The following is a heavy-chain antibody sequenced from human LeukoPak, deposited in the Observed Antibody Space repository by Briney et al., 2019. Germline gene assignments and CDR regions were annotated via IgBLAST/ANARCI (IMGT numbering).Heavy chain of an antibody. CDR2: IRGNGDTT. CDR1: GFTFSDYD. CDR3: AKAWSKYYDRSDTDD. V-gene: IGHV3-23*01. J-gene: IGHJ4*02. Sequence: GGSLRLSCVASGFTFSDYDMNWGRQAPMKGLEWVSAIRGNGDTTYYADSVKGRFAISRDNSKNTLYLQMNSLRAEDTAVYYCAKAWSKYYDRSDTDDWVQGTLVTVSS. D-gene: IGHD3-22*01.